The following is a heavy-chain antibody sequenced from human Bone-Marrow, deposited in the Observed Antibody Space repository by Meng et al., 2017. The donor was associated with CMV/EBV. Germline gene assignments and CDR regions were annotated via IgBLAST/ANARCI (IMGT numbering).Heavy chain of an antibody. CDR2: ISGSGGST. Sequence: GESLKISCAASGFTFSSYAMSWVRQAPGKGLEWVSAISGSGGSTYYADSVKGRFTISRDNSKNTLYLQMNSLRAEDTAVYYCAREDQLLYRGNWFDPWGQGTLVTVSS. D-gene: IGHD2-2*02. CDR1: GFTFSSYA. V-gene: IGHV3-23*01. J-gene: IGHJ5*02. CDR3: AREDQLLYRGNWFDP.